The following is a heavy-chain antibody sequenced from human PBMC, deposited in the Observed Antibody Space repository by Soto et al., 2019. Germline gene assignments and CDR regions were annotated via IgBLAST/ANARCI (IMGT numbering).Heavy chain of an antibody. V-gene: IGHV1-69*13. CDR2: IIPIFGTA. D-gene: IGHD3-3*01. Sequence: SVKVSCKASGGTFSSYAISWVRQAPGQGLEWMGGIIPIFGTANYAQKFQGRVTITADESTSTAYMELSSLRSEDTAVYYCARGMTDYDFWSGYPVAFDIWGQGTMVTV. CDR1: GGTFSSYA. CDR3: ARGMTDYDFWSGYPVAFDI. J-gene: IGHJ3*02.